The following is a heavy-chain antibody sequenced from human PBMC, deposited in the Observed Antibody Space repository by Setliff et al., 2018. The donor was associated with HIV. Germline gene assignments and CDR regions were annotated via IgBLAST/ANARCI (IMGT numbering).Heavy chain of an antibody. V-gene: IGHV4-39*07. Sequence: SETLSLTCTVSGGSISSSSYYWGWIRQPPGKGLEWIVSIPYSGSTIYNPSLKSRVTLSLDTSKNQFSLKLSSVTAADTAVYFCVRRVSHGSQPSYFDYWGQGTLVTVSS. CDR3: VRRVSHGSQPSYFDY. J-gene: IGHJ4*02. D-gene: IGHD3-10*01. CDR2: IPYSGST. CDR1: GGSISSSSYY.